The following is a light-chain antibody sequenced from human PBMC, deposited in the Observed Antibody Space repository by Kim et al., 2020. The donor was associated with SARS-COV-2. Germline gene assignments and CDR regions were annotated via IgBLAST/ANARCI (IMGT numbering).Light chain of an antibody. Sequence: GPSITISCPGTSSDVGARNFVSWYQRHPGKAPKLMIYGVSERPSGVSNRFSGSKSGNTATLTISGLQAEDEADYYCSSYIRASSFGFGGGTKLTVL. V-gene: IGLV2-14*04. CDR2: GVS. CDR3: SSYIRASSFG. CDR1: SSDVGARNF. J-gene: IGLJ3*02.